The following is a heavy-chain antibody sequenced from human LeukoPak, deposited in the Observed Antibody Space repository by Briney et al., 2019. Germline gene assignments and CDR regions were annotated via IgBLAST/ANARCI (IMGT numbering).Heavy chain of an antibody. CDR3: DSSSQDWDFDY. CDR2: FYDGGST. V-gene: IGHV4-59*12. CDR1: GGSITSYF. Sequence: SETMSLTCAVAGGSITSYFWSWIRQPPGKGLEWIGYFYDGGSTKYNPSLKSRVSMSVDTSNNQFSLKVNSVTAADTAVYYCDSSSQDWDFDYWGQGTLVTVSS. D-gene: IGHD3/OR15-3a*01. J-gene: IGHJ4*02.